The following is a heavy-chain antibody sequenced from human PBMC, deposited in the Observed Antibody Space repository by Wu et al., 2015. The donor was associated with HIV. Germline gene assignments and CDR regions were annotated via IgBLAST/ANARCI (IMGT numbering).Heavy chain of an antibody. D-gene: IGHD1-26*01. Sequence: EVQVVQSGAEVKNPGSTVKISCKVSGDTFSDRYIHWVQQAPGKGLEWMGLVYVGDGETKYAAKFQGRVTIAADKSRDTAYMELSGLRYEDTAIYYCAREVGDGYRKFDYWGQGTLVDRLL. J-gene: IGHJ4*02. V-gene: IGHV1-69-2*01. CDR2: VYVGDGET. CDR3: AREVGDGYRKFDY. CDR1: GDTFSDRY.